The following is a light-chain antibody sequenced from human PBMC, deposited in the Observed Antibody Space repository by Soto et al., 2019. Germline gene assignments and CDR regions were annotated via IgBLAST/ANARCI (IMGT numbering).Light chain of an antibody. CDR2: AAS. Sequence: MYKSPSSLSASVGDRVTVTCRASQGIRNDLGWYQQKPGKAPKRLIYAASSLHSGVPSRFSGSGSETHFTLTFGSLQPEDFPPHFSQLTVIPLCTFAQGTKVDI. V-gene: IGKV1-17*01. CDR3: QLTVIPLCT. J-gene: IGKJ1*01. CDR1: QGIRND.